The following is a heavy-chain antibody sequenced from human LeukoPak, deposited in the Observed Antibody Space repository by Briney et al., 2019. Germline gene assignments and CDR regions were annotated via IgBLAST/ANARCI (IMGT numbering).Heavy chain of an antibody. D-gene: IGHD2-2*01. CDR3: AKTDRYCSSTSCSITPSYYYYYMDV. V-gene: IGHV3-23*01. J-gene: IGHJ6*03. CDR1: GFTFSSYG. Sequence: SGGSLRLSCAASGFTFSSYGMSWVRQAPGKGLEWVSAISGSGGSTYYADSVKGRFTISRDNSKNTLYLQMNSLRAEDTAVYYCAKTDRYCSSTSCSITPSYYYYYMDVWGKGTTVTISS. CDR2: ISGSGGST.